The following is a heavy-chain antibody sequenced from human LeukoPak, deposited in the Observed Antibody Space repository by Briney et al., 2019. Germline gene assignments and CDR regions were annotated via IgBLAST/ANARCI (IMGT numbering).Heavy chain of an antibody. D-gene: IGHD3-3*01. J-gene: IGHJ4*02. CDR1: GFTFRSCA. V-gene: IGHV3-23*01. Sequence: GGSLRLSCAASGFTFRSCAMIWVRQAPGKGLEWVSGVSGSGGSTYYADSLKGRFTISRNNSKNTLYLQMYSLRAEDTAVYYCAKASDFWSGPIDYWGQGTLVTVSS. CDR3: AKASDFWSGPIDY. CDR2: VSGSGGST.